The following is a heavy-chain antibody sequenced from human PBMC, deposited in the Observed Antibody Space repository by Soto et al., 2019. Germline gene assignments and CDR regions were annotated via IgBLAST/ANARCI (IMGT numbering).Heavy chain of an antibody. CDR3: ATPSPPYSSSWGYFDY. Sequence: GASVKVSCKVSGYTLTELSMHWVRQAPGKGLEWKGGFDPENGETIYAQKFQGRVTMTEDTSTDTAYMELSSLRSEDTAVYYCATPSPPYSSSWGYFDYWGQGTLVTVSS. D-gene: IGHD6-13*01. CDR2: FDPENGET. CDR1: GYTLTELS. J-gene: IGHJ4*02. V-gene: IGHV1-24*01.